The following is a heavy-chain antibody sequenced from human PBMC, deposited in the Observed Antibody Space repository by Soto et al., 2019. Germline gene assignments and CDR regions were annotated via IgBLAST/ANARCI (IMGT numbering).Heavy chain of an antibody. V-gene: IGHV3-53*02. CDR2: IYSDGRT. CDR1: GFIVSGNY. D-gene: IGHD1-20*01. J-gene: IGHJ3*02. Sequence: EVQLVATGGGLIQPGGSLRLSCVASGFIVSGNYMNWVRQAPGKGLEWVSVIYSDGRTVYADSVKGRFTISRDNSKNTLYLQMNSLRAEDTAAYYCARAADVYEAFDIWGQGTKVTVSS. CDR3: ARAADVYEAFDI.